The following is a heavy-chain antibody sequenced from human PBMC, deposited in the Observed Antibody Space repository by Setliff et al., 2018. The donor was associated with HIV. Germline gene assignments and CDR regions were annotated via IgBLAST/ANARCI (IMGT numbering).Heavy chain of an antibody. J-gene: IGHJ4*02. CDR1: GFTFSHHW. V-gene: IGHV3-7*03. CDR2: IHQDGSEE. Sequence: GGSLRLSCVASGFTFSHHWMSWVRQVPGKGLEWVAHIHQDGSEEFYVDSMKGRFTISRDNAKNSLYLQMNGLTAEDTAVYYCARRDGVRGTHFDYWGQGTLVTVSS. CDR3: ARRDGVRGTHFDY. D-gene: IGHD3-10*01.